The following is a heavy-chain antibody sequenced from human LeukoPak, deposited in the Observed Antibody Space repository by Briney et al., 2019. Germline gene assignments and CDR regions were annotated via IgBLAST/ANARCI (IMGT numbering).Heavy chain of an antibody. J-gene: IGHJ5*02. CDR3: ASGWNWSDP. Sequence: GGSLRLSCAACGFTFSRYEMKWVRQAPGKGLEWVSYISSSGNTIYYADSEKGRFTISRDNAKNSPYLQITSLRVEDTAIYYCASGWNWSDPWGQGTLVNVSS. D-gene: IGHD2-15*01. CDR1: GFTFSRYE. CDR2: ISSSGNTI. V-gene: IGHV3-48*03.